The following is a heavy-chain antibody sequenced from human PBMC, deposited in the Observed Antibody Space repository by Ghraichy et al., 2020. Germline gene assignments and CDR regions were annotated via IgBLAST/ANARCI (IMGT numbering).Heavy chain of an antibody. CDR1: RGSFSGYY. V-gene: IGHV4-34*01. CDR2: INHNGYT. CDR3: WRGDPNYRSFYY. J-gene: IGHJ4*02. Sequence: SETLSLTCAVNRGSFSGYYWTWIRQPPGKGLEWIGEINHNGYTNYNPFLKRRVTLSVDTSTKQFSLILSSVTAADTAGFYCWRGDPNYRSFYYWGQGGLVTVSP. D-gene: IGHD4-11*01.